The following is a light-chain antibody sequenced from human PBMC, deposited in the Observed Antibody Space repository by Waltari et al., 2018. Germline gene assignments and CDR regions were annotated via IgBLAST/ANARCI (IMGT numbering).Light chain of an antibody. CDR3: GQASHWPLT. J-gene: IGKJ4*01. V-gene: IGKV2-30*02. CDR1: QRLIHSNGNTY. CDR2: KVS. Sequence: DAVMTQSPLSLPITPGQSASISCRSSQRLIHSNGNTYLRWYHQKPGQPPRLLIYKVSNRDSGVPDRFSGSGAGTDFTLKISRVEAEDVGVYYCGQASHWPLTFGGGTKVEIK.